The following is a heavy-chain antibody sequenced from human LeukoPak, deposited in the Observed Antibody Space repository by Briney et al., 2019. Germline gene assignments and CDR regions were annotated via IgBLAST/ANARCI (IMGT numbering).Heavy chain of an antibody. D-gene: IGHD3-10*01. J-gene: IGHJ5*02. CDR2: ISGSGGST. CDR3: AKGASLGYYGSGGKNWFDP. CDR1: GFTFSSYA. V-gene: IGHV3-23*01. Sequence: GGSLRLSCAASGFTFSSYAMSWVRQAPGKGLEWVSAISGSGGSTYYADSVKGRFTISRDNSKNTLYLQMNSLRAEDTAVYYCAKGASLGYYGSGGKNWFDPWGQGTLVTVSS.